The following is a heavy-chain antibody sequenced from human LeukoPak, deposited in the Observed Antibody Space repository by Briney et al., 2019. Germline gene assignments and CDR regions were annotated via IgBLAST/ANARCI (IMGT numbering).Heavy chain of an antibody. CDR1: GYTFSSYG. D-gene: IGHD6-13*01. V-gene: IGHV1-18*01. Sequence: ASVKVSCKASGYTFSSYGISWVRQAPGQGLEWMGLINTYNGNANYAHQFQCRFTMPTDTPTSTVYIELRGLRSDATAVYYCARFRTAAGGYYYYYGMDVWGQGATVTVSS. J-gene: IGHJ6*02. CDR2: INTYNGNA. CDR3: ARFRTAAGGYYYYYGMDV.